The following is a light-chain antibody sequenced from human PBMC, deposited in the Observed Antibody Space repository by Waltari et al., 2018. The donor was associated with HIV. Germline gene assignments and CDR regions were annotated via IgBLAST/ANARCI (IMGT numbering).Light chain of an antibody. Sequence: DIVMTQSPLSLHVTPGEPASISCRSSQSLLHRNGYIYLDWYLQKPGQSPQVLIYLGSIRASGVPDRFSGSGSGTDFTLTISSLQPGDFVTYHCEQSYNSPRTFGQGTKVEIK. CDR3: EQSYNSPRT. J-gene: IGKJ1*01. CDR1: QSLLHRNGYIY. V-gene: IGKV2-28*01. CDR2: LGS.